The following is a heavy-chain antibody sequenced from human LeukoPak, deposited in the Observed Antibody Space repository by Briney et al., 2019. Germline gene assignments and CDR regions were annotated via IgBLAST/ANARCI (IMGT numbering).Heavy chain of an antibody. CDR2: FYNSGST. CDR1: GGSISSYY. Sequence: SETLSLTCTVSGGSISSYYWSWFRQPPGKGLEWIGSFYNSGSTSYNPSLTSRVTISLDTSKNLFSLRLTSVTAADTAVYYCASTQPWLASYYWGQGALVTVSS. D-gene: IGHD6-19*01. J-gene: IGHJ4*02. V-gene: IGHV4-59*08. CDR3: ASTQPWLASYY.